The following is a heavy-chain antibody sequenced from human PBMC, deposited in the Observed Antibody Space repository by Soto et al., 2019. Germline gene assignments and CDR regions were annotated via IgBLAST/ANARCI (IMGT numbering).Heavy chain of an antibody. D-gene: IGHD2-21*02. J-gene: IGHJ6*02. CDR1: GFTFGSYE. Sequence: GGSLRLSCAASGFTFGSYEMNWVRQAPGKGLEWVSYISSSGSTIYYGDSVKGRFTISRDNAKNSLYLQMNSLRAEDTAVYYCARDRLVVVTAGYSMDVWGQGTTVTAP. CDR2: ISSSGSTI. CDR3: ARDRLVVVTAGYSMDV. V-gene: IGHV3-48*03.